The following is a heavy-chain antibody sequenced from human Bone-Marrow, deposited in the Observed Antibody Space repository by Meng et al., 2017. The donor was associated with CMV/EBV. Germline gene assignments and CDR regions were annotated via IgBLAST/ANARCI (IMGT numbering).Heavy chain of an antibody. CDR2: INHSGST. J-gene: IGHJ4*02. V-gene: IGHV4-34*01. CDR3: ARRGGSYHYWRYFDY. D-gene: IGHD1-26*01. Sequence: SETLSLTCAVYGGSFSGYYWSWIRQPPGKGLEWIGEINHSGSTNYNPSLKSRVTISVDTSKNQFSLKLSSVTAADTAVYYCARRGGSYHYWRYFDYWGQGTLVTVS. CDR1: GGSFSGYY.